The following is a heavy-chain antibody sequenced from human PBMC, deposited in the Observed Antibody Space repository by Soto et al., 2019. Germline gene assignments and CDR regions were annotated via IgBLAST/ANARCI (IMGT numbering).Heavy chain of an antibody. Sequence: QVQLQESGPGLVKPSQTLSLTCTVSGGSISIGGYYWSWIRQHPGKGLGWIGYIYYSGSTYYNPSLKCRVTISVDTSKNQFSLKLSSVTAADTAVYYCARVCGGDCHYGMDVWGQGTTVTVSS. CDR1: GGSISIGGYY. J-gene: IGHJ6*02. V-gene: IGHV4-31*03. D-gene: IGHD2-21*02. CDR3: ARVCGGDCHYGMDV. CDR2: IYYSGST.